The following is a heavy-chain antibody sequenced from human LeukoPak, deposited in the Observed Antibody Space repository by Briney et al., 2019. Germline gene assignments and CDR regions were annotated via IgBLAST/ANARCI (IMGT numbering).Heavy chain of an antibody. CDR1: GYSISSGYY. V-gene: IGHV4-38-2*01. D-gene: IGHD2-15*01. Sequence: SETLSLTCAVSGYSISSGYYWGWIRQPPGKGLEWIGEINHSGSTNYNPSLKSRVTISVDTSKNQFSLKLSSVTAADTAVYYCASKRYCSGGSCYSHYYYYYMDVWGKGTTVTVSS. CDR3: ASKRYCSGGSCYSHYYYYYMDV. J-gene: IGHJ6*03. CDR2: INHSGST.